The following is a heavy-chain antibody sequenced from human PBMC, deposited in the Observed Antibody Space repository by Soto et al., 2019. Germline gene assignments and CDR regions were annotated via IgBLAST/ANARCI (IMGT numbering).Heavy chain of an antibody. CDR2: ISSSGSTI. CDR3: TRRFAYFDY. Sequence: SGGSLRLSCAASGFTFSSYEMNWVRQAPGKGLEWVSYISSSGSTIYYADSVKGRFTISRDNAKNSLYLQMNSLRAEDTAVYYCTRRFAYFDYWGQGTLVTVSS. CDR1: GFTFSSYE. V-gene: IGHV3-48*03. J-gene: IGHJ4*02. D-gene: IGHD3-10*01.